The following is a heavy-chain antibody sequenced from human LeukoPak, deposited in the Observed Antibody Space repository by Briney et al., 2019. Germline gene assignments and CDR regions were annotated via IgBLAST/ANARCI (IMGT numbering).Heavy chain of an antibody. V-gene: IGHV1-46*01. J-gene: IGHJ4*02. CDR1: GYTFTSYY. CDR2: IDPSGGST. D-gene: IGHD2-15*01. CDR3: ARQGGPEPKYYFDY. Sequence: ASVKVSCMASGYTFTSYYMHWVRQAPGQGLEWMGIIDPSGGSTSYAQKFQGRVTMTRDTSTSTVYMELCSLRSEDTAVYYCARQGGPEPKYYFDYWGQGTLVTVSS.